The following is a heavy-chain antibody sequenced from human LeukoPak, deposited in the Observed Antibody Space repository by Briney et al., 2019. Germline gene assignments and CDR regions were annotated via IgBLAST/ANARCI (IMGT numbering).Heavy chain of an antibody. D-gene: IGHD2-15*01. CDR1: GLTFTTYN. Sequence: PGGSLRLSCAASGLTFTTYNMNWVRQASGKGLEWVSSINSGSRYIYYADSMKGRFTISRDNAKNSLYLQMNSLRAEGTAVYYCARSAGGTGGYFDYWGRGTLVTVSS. V-gene: IGHV3-21*01. CDR3: ARSAGGTGGYFDY. CDR2: INSGSRYI. J-gene: IGHJ4*01.